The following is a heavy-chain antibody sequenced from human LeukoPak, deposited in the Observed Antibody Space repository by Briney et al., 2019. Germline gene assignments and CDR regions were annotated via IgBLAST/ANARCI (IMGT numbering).Heavy chain of an antibody. CDR1: GYSISSNYY. J-gene: IGHJ4*02. CDR3: AATPRSAFDY. CDR2: IYHSGTT. Sequence: SETLSLTCAVSGYSISSNYYWGWIRQPPGKGLEWIGTIYHSGTTYYDPSLKSRLTISVDTSKNQFSLKLSSVTAADTAVYYCAATPRSAFDYWGRGTLVTVSS. V-gene: IGHV4-38-2*01.